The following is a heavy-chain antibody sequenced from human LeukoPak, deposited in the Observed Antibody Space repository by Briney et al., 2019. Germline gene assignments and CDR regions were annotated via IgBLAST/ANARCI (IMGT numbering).Heavy chain of an antibody. CDR3: ARLSVPHSSGWYYFDY. D-gene: IGHD6-19*01. CDR1: GGSVSSGSYY. J-gene: IGHJ4*02. Sequence: SETLSLTCTVSGGSVSSGSYYWSWIRQPPGKGLEWIGYIYYSGSTYYNPSLKSRVTISVDTSKNQFSLKLSSVTAADTAVYYCARLSVPHSSGWYYFDYWGQGTLVTVSS. V-gene: IGHV4-61*01. CDR2: IYYSGST.